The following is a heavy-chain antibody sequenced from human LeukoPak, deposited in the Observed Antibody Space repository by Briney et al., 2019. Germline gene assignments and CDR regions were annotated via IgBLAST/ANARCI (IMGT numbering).Heavy chain of an antibody. CDR3: ASLYSSSWYYYGMDV. CDR2: MRGNGDRT. Sequence: GGSLRPSCAASGFTFSNYAMNWVRQTPGRGLEWVSGMRGNGDRTDYADSVKGRFTISRDNSKNTLYLQMNSLRAEDTAVYYCASLYSSSWYYYGMDVWGQGTTVTVSS. J-gene: IGHJ6*02. D-gene: IGHD6-13*01. CDR1: GFTFSNYA. V-gene: IGHV3-23*01.